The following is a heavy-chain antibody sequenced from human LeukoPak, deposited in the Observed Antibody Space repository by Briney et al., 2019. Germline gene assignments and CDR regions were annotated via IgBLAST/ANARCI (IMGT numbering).Heavy chain of an antibody. CDR2: INAGNGNT. CDR1: GYTFTSYA. Sequence: ASVKVSCKASGYTFTSYAMHWVRQAPGQRLEWMGWINAGNGNTKYSQKFQGRVTITRDTSASTAYMELSSLRSEDTAVYYCARDLPDIVVVVAALDYWGQGTLVTVSS. CDR3: ARDLPDIVVVVAALDY. J-gene: IGHJ4*02. V-gene: IGHV1-3*01. D-gene: IGHD2-15*01.